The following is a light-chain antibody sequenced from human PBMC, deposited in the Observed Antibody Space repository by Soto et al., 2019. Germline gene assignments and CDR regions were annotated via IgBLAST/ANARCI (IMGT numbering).Light chain of an antibody. CDR1: QSVSSN. J-gene: IGKJ1*01. V-gene: IGKV3D-15*01. Sequence: EIVMTHSPTILSVSPGERATLSCRASQSVSSNLAWYQQKPGQAPRLLIYGVYTRAPGIPARFSGSGSATEFTLTISSMQYEDVAVYYCQQYHSWPPRTFGQGTEVEIK. CDR3: QQYHSWPPRT. CDR2: GVY.